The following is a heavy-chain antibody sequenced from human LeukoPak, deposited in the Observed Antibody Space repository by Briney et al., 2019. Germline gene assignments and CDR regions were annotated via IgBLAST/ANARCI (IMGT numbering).Heavy chain of an antibody. CDR1: GFTFSNVW. J-gene: IGHJ3*02. CDR2: IKSKTDGGTT. V-gene: IGHV3-15*01. D-gene: IGHD3-22*01. Sequence: GGSLRLSCAAPGFTFSNVWMSWVRQAPGKRLEWVGRIKSKTDGGTTDYTATVKGRFTISRDDSKNTLYLQMTRLKTEDTAVYYYTTDGNYYDSSGFWVGAFDIWGQGTMVTVSP. CDR3: TTDGNYYDSSGFWVGAFDI.